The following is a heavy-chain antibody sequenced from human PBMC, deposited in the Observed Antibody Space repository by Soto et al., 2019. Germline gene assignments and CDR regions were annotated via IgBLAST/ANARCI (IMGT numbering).Heavy chain of an antibody. D-gene: IGHD3-9*01. J-gene: IGHJ5*02. V-gene: IGHV1-18*01. Sequence: QVQLVQSGAEVKKPGASVKVSCKASGYNFTSYGTSWVRQAPGQGLEWRGWISAYNGNTNYGQKLQDKVTMNTNTSTSTAYIELRSMRADDTAVYYCATHDILTGDYLFDPWGQGTLVTVSS. CDR3: ATHDILTGDYLFDP. CDR2: ISAYNGNT. CDR1: GYNFTSYG.